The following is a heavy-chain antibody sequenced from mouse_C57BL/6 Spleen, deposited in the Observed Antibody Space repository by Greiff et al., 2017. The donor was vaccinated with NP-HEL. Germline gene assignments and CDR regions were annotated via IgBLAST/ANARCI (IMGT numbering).Heavy chain of an antibody. CDR1: GYTFTSYW. V-gene: IGHV1-59*01. CDR2: IDPSDSYT. CDR3: ARKGLGYAMDY. D-gene: IGHD4-1*01. J-gene: IGHJ4*01. Sequence: VQLQQPGAELVRPGTSVKLSCKASGYTFTSYWMHWVKQRPGQGLEWIGVIDPSDSYTNYNQKFKGKATLTVDTSSSTAYMQLSSLTSEDSAVYYCARKGLGYAMDYWGQGTSVTVSS.